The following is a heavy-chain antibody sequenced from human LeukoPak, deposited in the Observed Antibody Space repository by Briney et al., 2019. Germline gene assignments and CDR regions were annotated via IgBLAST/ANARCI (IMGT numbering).Heavy chain of an antibody. Sequence: GASVKVSCKASGYTFTNYGISWVRQAPGKGLEWMGWIIAYNGNTNYAQRLQDRVTMTTDTSTSTAYMELRSLRSDDTAVYYCARLLSDGYSPFDSWGQGTLVTVSS. CDR1: GYTFTNYG. D-gene: IGHD5-24*01. CDR2: IIAYNGNT. J-gene: IGHJ4*02. V-gene: IGHV1-18*01. CDR3: ARLLSDGYSPFDS.